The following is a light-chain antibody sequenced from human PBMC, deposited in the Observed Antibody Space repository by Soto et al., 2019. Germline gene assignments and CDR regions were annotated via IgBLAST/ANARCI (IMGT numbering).Light chain of an antibody. CDR2: DAS. CDR1: QTVSSN. CDR3: QQYNNWPPST. Sequence: EVVMTQSPATLSVSPGERATLSCRASQTVSSNLAWYQQKPGQAPRLLIYDASTRATGIPARFSGSGSGTEFTLTISSLQSEDSAVYLCQQYNNWPPSTIGPGTKVHIK. J-gene: IGKJ3*01. V-gene: IGKV3-15*01.